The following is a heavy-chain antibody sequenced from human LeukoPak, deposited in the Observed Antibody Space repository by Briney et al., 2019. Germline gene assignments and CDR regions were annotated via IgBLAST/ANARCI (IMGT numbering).Heavy chain of an antibody. J-gene: IGHJ3*02. CDR3: ARGPTLGLDI. V-gene: IGHV1-2*05. CDR2: INPNSGGT. Sequence: GASVKVSCKASGYTFTGYYMHWVRQAPGQGLEWMGRINPNSGGTNYAQKFQGRVTMTRDTSIITAYMELSSLTSDDTGMYYCARGPTLGLDIWGQGTMVTVSS. CDR1: GYTFTGYY.